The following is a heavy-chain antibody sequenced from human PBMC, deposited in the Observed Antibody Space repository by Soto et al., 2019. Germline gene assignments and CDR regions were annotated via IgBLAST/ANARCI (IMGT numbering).Heavy chain of an antibody. J-gene: IGHJ4*02. CDR3: ASDYDSGFNDFDH. CDR1: GITFSAYG. Sequence: PGGSLRLSCAVSGITFSAYGMHWVRQAPGKGLEWLAVIWQDGSLKYYADSVKGRFTTSRDNLKSTVFLQMNTLRVEDTAVYYCASDYDSGFNDFDHWGLGSLVTVSS. V-gene: IGHV3-33*01. D-gene: IGHD6-19*01. CDR2: IWQDGSLK.